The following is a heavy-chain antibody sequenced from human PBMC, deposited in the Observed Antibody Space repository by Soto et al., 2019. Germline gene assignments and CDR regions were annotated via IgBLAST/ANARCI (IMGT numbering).Heavy chain of an antibody. CDR1: GFTFGDYY. V-gene: IGHV3-11*06. D-gene: IGHD4-17*01. CDR2: ISSSSSYT. CDR3: AREETTVTTLYSYYGMDV. Sequence: GGSLRLSCAASGFTFGDYYMSWIRQAPGKGLERVSYISSSSSYTNYADSVKGRFTISRDNAKNSLYLQMNSLRAEDTAVYYCAREETTVTTLYSYYGMDVWGQGXTVTVSS. J-gene: IGHJ6*02.